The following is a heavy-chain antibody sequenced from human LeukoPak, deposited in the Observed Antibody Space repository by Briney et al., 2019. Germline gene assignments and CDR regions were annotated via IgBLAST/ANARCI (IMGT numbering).Heavy chain of an antibody. CDR1: GFTFTSYA. Sequence: GGSLRLSCAASGFTFTSYAMNWVRHAPGKGLEWVSGISGSGGRTYYADSVKGRFTISRDNSKNTLFLQMNSLRAEDTAVYYCAKDGYYYDSSGYSYFDYWGQGSLVTVSS. V-gene: IGHV3-23*01. CDR3: AKDGYYYDSSGYSYFDY. J-gene: IGHJ4*02. D-gene: IGHD3-22*01. CDR2: ISGSGGRT.